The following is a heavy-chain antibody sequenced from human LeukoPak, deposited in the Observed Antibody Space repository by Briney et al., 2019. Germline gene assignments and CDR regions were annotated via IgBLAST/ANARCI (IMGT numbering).Heavy chain of an antibody. CDR3: ARGKIH. J-gene: IGHJ4*02. Sequence: PGRSLRLSCAVSGFTFGNYGMHWVRQAPGKGLEWVAVIWYDGSNKYYADSVKGRFTISRDNSKNTLYLQMNSLRAEDTAVYYCARGKIHWGQGTLVTVSS. V-gene: IGHV3-33*08. CDR1: GFTFGNYG. CDR2: IWYDGSNK.